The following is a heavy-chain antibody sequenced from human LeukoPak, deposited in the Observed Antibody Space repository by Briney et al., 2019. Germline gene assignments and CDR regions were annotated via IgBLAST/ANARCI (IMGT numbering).Heavy chain of an antibody. Sequence: GESLKISCQGSGYRFTNYWIGWVRQMPGKGLEWMGIIYPGDSDTRYSPSFQGQVTISADKSISTAYLQWSSLKASDTAMYYCARRDSSGWFYFDYWGQGTLVTVSS. V-gene: IGHV5-51*01. J-gene: IGHJ4*02. D-gene: IGHD6-19*01. CDR1: GYRFTNYW. CDR3: ARRDSSGWFYFDY. CDR2: IYPGDSDT.